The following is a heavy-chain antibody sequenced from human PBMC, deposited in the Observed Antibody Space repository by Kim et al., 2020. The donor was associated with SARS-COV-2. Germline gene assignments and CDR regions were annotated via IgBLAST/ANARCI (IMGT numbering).Heavy chain of an antibody. Sequence: ASVKVSCKASGYTFTSYDINWVRQATGQGLEWMGWMNPNSGNTGYAQKFQGRVTMTRNTSISTAYMELSSLRSEDTAVYYCARGGLGYCSSTSSSVRYCRWFDPWGQGTLVTVSS. V-gene: IGHV1-8*01. CDR2: MNPNSGNT. CDR3: ARGGLGYCSSTSSSVRYCRWFDP. CDR1: GYTFTSYD. J-gene: IGHJ5*02. D-gene: IGHD2-2*01.